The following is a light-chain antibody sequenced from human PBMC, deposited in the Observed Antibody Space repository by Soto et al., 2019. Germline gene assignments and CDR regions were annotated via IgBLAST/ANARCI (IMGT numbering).Light chain of an antibody. CDR1: QSVSNNY. J-gene: IGKJ2*01. CDR3: QQYGKSPPNT. V-gene: IGKV3-20*01. Sequence: VLTQSPGTLSLSPGERATLSCRASQSVSNNYLAWYRQKPGQAPRLLIYDASTRAPGIPGRFSGSGSGTDFTLTIGRLEPEDVAVYYCQQYGKSPPNTFGQGTKLEI. CDR2: DAS.